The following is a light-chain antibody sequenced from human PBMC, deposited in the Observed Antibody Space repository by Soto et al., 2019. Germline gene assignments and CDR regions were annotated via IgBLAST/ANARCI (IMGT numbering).Light chain of an antibody. CDR1: QDISTY. CDR3: QQYHDLPIP. CDR2: DAV. V-gene: IGKV1-33*01. J-gene: IGKJ5*01. Sequence: DIKMTLSPSSLSASVGDRVTITCQANQDISTYLNWFQQKPGKAPNLLIYDAVNLEAGVPSRFTASGSGTNFTLAIRSPQPEDIATYYCQQYHDLPIPFGQGTRLEIK.